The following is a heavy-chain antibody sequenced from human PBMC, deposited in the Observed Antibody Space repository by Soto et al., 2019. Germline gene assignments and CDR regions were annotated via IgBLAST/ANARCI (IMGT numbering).Heavy chain of an antibody. CDR1: GGTFSSDA. D-gene: IGHD3-22*01. CDR2: IIPIFGTA. Sequence: QVQLVQSGAEVKKPGSSVKVSCKASGGTFSSDAISWVRQAPGKGLEWMGGIIPIFGTADYAQKFQGRVTITADESTSTAYMELSSLRSEDTAVYYCASHYDSSGYYYRGLDYWGQGTLVTVSS. J-gene: IGHJ4*02. CDR3: ASHYDSSGYYYRGLDY. V-gene: IGHV1-69*12.